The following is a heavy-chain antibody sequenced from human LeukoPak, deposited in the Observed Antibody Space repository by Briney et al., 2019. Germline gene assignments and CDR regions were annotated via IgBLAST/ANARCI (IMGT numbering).Heavy chain of an antibody. D-gene: IGHD6-13*01. J-gene: IGHJ4*02. CDR3: ARGKLGRSSSWYDY. Sequence: SETLSLTCTVSGGSINSYYWSWIRQPPGKGLECIGYIHYTGSTNYNPSLKSRVTISVDTSKNQFSLKLSSVTAADTAVYYCARGKLGRSSSWYDYWGQGTLVTVSS. CDR1: GGSINSYY. CDR2: IHYTGST. V-gene: IGHV4-59*12.